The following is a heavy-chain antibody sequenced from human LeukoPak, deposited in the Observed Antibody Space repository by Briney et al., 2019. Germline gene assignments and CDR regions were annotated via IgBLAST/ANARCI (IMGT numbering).Heavy chain of an antibody. CDR2: INPNSGGT. CDR1: GYTFTGYY. V-gene: IGHV1-2*02. CDR3: ARDTTRDNWFDP. Sequence: GASVKISCKASGYTFTGYYTHWVRQAPGQGLEWMGWINPNSGGTNYAQKFQGRVTMTRDTSISTAYMELSGLRSDDTAVYYCARDTTRDNWFDPWGQGTLVTVSS. J-gene: IGHJ5*02. D-gene: IGHD1-26*01.